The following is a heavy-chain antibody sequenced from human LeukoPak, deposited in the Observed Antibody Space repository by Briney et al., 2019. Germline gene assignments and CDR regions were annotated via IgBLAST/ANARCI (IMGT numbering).Heavy chain of an antibody. CDR1: GGSVSSGSYY. CDR2: IYDSGNT. Sequence: SETLCLTCTVSGGSVSSGSYYRSWIRQPPGKGLESIGYIYDSGNTNYSPSLKSRVTISVDTSKNQFSLKLSSVTAADTAVYYCASVLGFLYGANWFYPWGQGTLVTVSS. V-gene: IGHV4-61*01. CDR3: ASVLGFLYGANWFYP. D-gene: IGHD3-10*01. J-gene: IGHJ5*02.